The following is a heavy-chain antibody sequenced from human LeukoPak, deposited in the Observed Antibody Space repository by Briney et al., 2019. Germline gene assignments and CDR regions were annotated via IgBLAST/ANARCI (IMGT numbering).Heavy chain of an antibody. CDR3: ARDHITMVRGVITSYYGMDV. Sequence: GGSLRLSCAASGFTVSSNYMSWVRQAPGKGLEWVSVIYSGGSTYYADSVKGRFTISRHNSKNTLYLQMNSLRAEDTAVYYCARDHITMVRGVITSYYGMDVWGQGTTVTVSS. CDR2: IYSGGST. D-gene: IGHD3-10*01. CDR1: GFTVSSNY. J-gene: IGHJ6*02. V-gene: IGHV3-53*04.